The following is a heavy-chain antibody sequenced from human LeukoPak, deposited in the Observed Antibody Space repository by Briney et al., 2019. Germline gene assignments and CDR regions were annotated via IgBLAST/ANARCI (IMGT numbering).Heavy chain of an antibody. Sequence: GASVTVSCKTSGYTFTDYGITWVRQAPGQGLEWMGRINPNSGGTNYAQKFQGRVTMTRDTSISTAYMELSRLRSDDTAVYYCARDFHYYHWGQGTLVTVSS. CDR2: INPNSGGT. D-gene: IGHD3-10*01. CDR3: ARDFHYYH. J-gene: IGHJ5*02. CDR1: GYTFTDYG. V-gene: IGHV1-2*06.